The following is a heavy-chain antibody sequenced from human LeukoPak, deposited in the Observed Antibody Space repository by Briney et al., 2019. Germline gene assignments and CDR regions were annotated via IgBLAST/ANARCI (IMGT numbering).Heavy chain of an antibody. V-gene: IGHV2-70*11. CDR3: ARIRTPYGSGSYYNFD. J-gene: IGHJ4*02. CDR1: GFSLSTSGMC. CDR2: IDWDDDK. Sequence: ESGPALVKPTQTLTLTCTFSGFSLSTSGMCVSWIRQPPGKALEWLARIDWDDDKYYSTSLKTRLTISKDTSKNQVVLTMTNMDPVDTATYYCARIRTPYGSGSYYNFDWGQGTLVTVS. D-gene: IGHD3-10*01.